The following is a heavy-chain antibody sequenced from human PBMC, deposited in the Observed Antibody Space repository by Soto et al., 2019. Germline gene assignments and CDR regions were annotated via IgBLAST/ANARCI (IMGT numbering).Heavy chain of an antibody. CDR1: GYTLTELS. V-gene: IGHV1-24*01. D-gene: IGHD6-13*01. CDR3: ATLYLVAAAGSAFDI. Sequence: GSSVKVSFKVSGYTLTELSMHWVRQSPGKGLEWMGGFDPEDGETIYAQKFQGRVTMTEDTSTDTAYMELSSLRSEDTAVYYCATLYLVAAAGSAFDIWGQGTMVTVSS. CDR2: FDPEDGET. J-gene: IGHJ3*02.